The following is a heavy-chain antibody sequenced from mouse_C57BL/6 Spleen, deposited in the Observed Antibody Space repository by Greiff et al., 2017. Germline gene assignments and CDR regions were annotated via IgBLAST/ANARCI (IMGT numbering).Heavy chain of an antibody. CDR3: ARSDYYGSSYSYFDY. J-gene: IGHJ2*01. CDR2: IYPGDGDT. Sequence: VKLMESGAELVKPGASVKISCKASGYAFSSYWLNWVKQRPGKGLEWIGQIYPGDGDTNYNGKFKGKATLTADKSSSTAYMQLSSLTSEDSAVYFCARSDYYGSSYSYFDYWGQGTTLTVSS. CDR1: GYAFSSYW. D-gene: IGHD1-1*01. V-gene: IGHV1-80*01.